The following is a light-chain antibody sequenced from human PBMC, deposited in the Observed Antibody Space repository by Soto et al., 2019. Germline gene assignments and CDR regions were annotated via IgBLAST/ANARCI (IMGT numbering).Light chain of an antibody. J-gene: IGKJ2*01. CDR2: DAS. V-gene: IGKV3-11*01. Sequence: EIVLTQSPATLSLSPGEIATLSCRASQSVSSYLAWYQQKPGQAPRLLIYDASNRATGIPARFSGSGSGTDFTLTISSREPEDFAVYYCQQRSNWPPMYTFGQGTKLEIK. CDR3: QQRSNWPPMYT. CDR1: QSVSSY.